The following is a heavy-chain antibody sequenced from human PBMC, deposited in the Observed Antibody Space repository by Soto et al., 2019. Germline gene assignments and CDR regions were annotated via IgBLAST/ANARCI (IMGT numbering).Heavy chain of an antibody. CDR3: AKGGFSGYPDLFDY. V-gene: IGHV3-23*01. J-gene: IGHJ4*02. D-gene: IGHD5-12*01. Sequence: ESLKISCAASGFTFSSYAMSWVRQAPGKGLEWVSAISGSGGSTYYADSVKGRFTISRDNSKNTLYLQMNSLRAEDTAVYYCAKGGFSGYPDLFDYWGQGTLVTVSS. CDR2: ISGSGGST. CDR1: GFTFSSYA.